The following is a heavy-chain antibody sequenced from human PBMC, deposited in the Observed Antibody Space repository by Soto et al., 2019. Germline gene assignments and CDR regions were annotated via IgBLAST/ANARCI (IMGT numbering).Heavy chain of an antibody. J-gene: IGHJ5*02. V-gene: IGHV4-34*01. CDR2: INHGGST. D-gene: IGHD5-12*01. CDR3: ARTDIVTTNWFDP. Sequence: QVHLQQWGAGLLKPSETLSLTCAVYGESFIGYYWTWIRQSPGKGLEWIGEINHGGSTNYNPSLKSRATISIDTYKNQFSLKLTSVTAADTSVYYCARTDIVTTNWFDPWGQGTLVTVSS. CDR1: GESFIGYY.